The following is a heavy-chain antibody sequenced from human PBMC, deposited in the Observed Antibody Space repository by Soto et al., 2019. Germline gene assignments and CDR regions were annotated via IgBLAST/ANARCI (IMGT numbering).Heavy chain of an antibody. V-gene: IGHV1-18*04. D-gene: IGHD6-19*01. Sequence: ASVKVSCKASGYAFTSYGISWVRQAPGQGLEWMGWISAYNGNTNYAQKLQGRVTMTTDTSTSTAYMELRSLRSDDTAVYYCARVITEIAVAGNIDYWGKGTLVTVSS. CDR2: ISAYNGNT. CDR1: GYAFTSYG. CDR3: ARVITEIAVAGNIDY. J-gene: IGHJ4*02.